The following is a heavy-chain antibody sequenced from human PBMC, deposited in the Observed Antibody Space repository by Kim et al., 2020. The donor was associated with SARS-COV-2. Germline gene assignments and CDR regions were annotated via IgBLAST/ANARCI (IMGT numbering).Heavy chain of an antibody. CDR3: ARGAHSSSFFYDY. J-gene: IGHJ4*02. V-gene: IGHV3-21*01. CDR2: ISSSSSYI. Sequence: GGSLRLSCAASGFTFSSYSMNWVRQAPGKGLEWVSSISSSSSYIYYADSVKGRFTISRDNAKNSLYLQMNSLRAEDTAVYYCARGAHSSSFFYDYWGQGTLVTVSS. CDR1: GFTFSSYS. D-gene: IGHD6-6*01.